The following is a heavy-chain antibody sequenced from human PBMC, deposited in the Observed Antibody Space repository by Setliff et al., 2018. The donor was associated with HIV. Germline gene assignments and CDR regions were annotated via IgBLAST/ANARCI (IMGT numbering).Heavy chain of an antibody. Sequence: ASVKVSCKASGYIFTDYFMHWVRQAPGQGLEWMGWISTYNGNTHYAQKLQGRVTMTTDTSTSTAYMELRSLRSDDTAMYYCARKYTGGPLDYWGQGTLVTVSS. CDR2: ISTYNGNT. CDR1: GYIFTDYF. D-gene: IGHD6-19*01. CDR3: ARKYTGGPLDY. V-gene: IGHV1-18*04. J-gene: IGHJ4*02.